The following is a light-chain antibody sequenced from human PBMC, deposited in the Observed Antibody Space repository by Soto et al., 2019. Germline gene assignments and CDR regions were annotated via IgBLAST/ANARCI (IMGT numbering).Light chain of an antibody. Sequence: QSVLTQPPSASGTPGQRVTIACSETSSNIRSNTVNWYQHLPGTAPKLRIDSGNQRPSGVPDRFSGSKSGTSASLAISGLQSEDEADYYCAAWDDSLNGRVFGTGTKVTVL. CDR1: SSNIRSNT. CDR3: AAWDDSLNGRV. CDR2: SGN. V-gene: IGLV1-44*01. J-gene: IGLJ1*01.